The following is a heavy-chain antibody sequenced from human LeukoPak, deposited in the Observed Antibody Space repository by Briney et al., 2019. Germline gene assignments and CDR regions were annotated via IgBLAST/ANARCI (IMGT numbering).Heavy chain of an antibody. CDR3: ARPYSSGWTTGY. J-gene: IGHJ4*02. CDR2: INPNSGGT. CDR1: GYTFTDYY. D-gene: IGHD6-19*01. Sequence: ASVKVSCKASGYTFTDYYMHWVRQAPGQGPEWMGWINPNSGGTNFAQKFQGRVTMTRDTSISTAYMELSRLRSDDTAVYYCARPYSSGWTTGYWGQGTLVTVSS. V-gene: IGHV1-2*02.